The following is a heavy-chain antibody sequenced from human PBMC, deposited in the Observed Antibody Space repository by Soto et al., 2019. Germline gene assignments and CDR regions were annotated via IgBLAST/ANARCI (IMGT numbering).Heavy chain of an antibody. CDR3: AKDRVNHNSVWDPFDI. D-gene: IGHD1-20*01. Sequence: TGGSLRLSCAASGFTFSNYAMSWVRQAPGKGLEWVSTIGSVGGDTYYADSVKGRFAISRDDSKNTLDLQMNSLRAEDTAVYYCAKDRVNHNSVWDPFDIWGQGTMVTVSS. CDR1: GFTFSNYA. V-gene: IGHV3-23*01. CDR2: IGSVGGDT. J-gene: IGHJ3*02.